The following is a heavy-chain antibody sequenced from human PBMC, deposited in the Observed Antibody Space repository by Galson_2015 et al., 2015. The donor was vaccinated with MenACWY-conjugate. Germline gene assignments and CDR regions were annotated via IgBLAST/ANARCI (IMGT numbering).Heavy chain of an antibody. V-gene: IGHV3-30*01. J-gene: IGHJ6*01. CDR1: GFTFSPYR. D-gene: IGHD2-8*02. CDR2: ISFDGSNE. Sequence: SLRLSCAASGFTFSPYRMHWVRQAPGKGLEWVTLISFDGSNEYYADSVKGRFTISRDNSKHTLYLQMNSLRAEDTAVYYCARGRGDPVPHLRCLWCLHQGPIGLPPGTLLQEHLWG. CDR3: ARGRGDPVPHLRCLWCLHQGPIGLPPGTLLQEHL.